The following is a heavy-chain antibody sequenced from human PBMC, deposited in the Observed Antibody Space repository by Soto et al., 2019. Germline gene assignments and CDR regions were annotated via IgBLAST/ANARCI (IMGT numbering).Heavy chain of an antibody. CDR2: IKPSGGSA. V-gene: IGHV1-46*01. D-gene: IGHD3-22*01. CDR3: GRGLYSSSYYM. Sequence: QVQLVQSGAEVKKPGSTVKVSCKASGYTFTSSYIHWVRQAPGQGLEWMGIIKPSGGSATYAQMFQGRVTLTTDTSTSTVYMELSSLTSEDTAMYYCGRGLYSSSYYMWGQGTLVTVSS. CDR1: GYTFTSSY. J-gene: IGHJ4*02.